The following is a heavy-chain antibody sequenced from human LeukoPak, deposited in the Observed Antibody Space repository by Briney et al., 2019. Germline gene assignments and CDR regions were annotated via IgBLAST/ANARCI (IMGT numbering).Heavy chain of an antibody. D-gene: IGHD1-26*01. CDR1: GFTFSSYG. V-gene: IGHV3-48*04. CDR3: ARDSGSYPYYYYYGMDV. Sequence: GSSLRLSCAASGFTFSSYGMHWVRQAPGKGLEWVSYISSSGSTIYYADSVKGRFTISRDNAKNSLYLQMNSLRAEDTAVYYCARDSGSYPYYYYYGMDVWGQGTTVTVSS. CDR2: ISSSGSTI. J-gene: IGHJ6*02.